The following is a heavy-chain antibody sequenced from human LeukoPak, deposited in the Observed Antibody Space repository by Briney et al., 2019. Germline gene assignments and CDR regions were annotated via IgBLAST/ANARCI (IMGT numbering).Heavy chain of an antibody. D-gene: IGHD2-21*02. CDR3: ARGKKGVTRRGDYYYYMDV. CDR2: MNPNSGNT. V-gene: IGHV1-8*01. Sequence: ASVKVSCKASGYTFTSYDINWVRQATGQGLEWMGWMNPNSGNTGYAQKFQGRVTMTSNTSISTAYMELSSLRSEDTAVYYCARGKKGVTRRGDYYYYMDVWGKGTTVTVSS. J-gene: IGHJ6*03. CDR1: GYTFTSYD.